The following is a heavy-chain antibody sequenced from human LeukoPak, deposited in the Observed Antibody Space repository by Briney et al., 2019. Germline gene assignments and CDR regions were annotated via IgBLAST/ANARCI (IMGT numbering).Heavy chain of an antibody. D-gene: IGHD2-2*01. V-gene: IGHV4-34*01. CDR3: ARELIVVVPAAMGWFGP. Sequence: SETLSLTCAVYGGSFSGYYWTWIRQPPGKGLEWIGEINHSGSTNYNPSLKSRVSISVDSSNNQFSLKLNSVTAADTAVYYCARELIVVVPAAMGWFGPWGQGTLVTVSS. J-gene: IGHJ5*02. CDR2: INHSGST. CDR1: GGSFSGYY.